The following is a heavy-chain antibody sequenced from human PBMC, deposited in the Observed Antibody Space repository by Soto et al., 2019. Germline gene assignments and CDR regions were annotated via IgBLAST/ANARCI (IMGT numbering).Heavy chain of an antibody. CDR1: GGSISSYY. CDR3: ARKPPGVELHWFDP. J-gene: IGHJ5*02. D-gene: IGHD1-7*01. Sequence: SETLSLTCTVSGGSISSYYWIWIRQPPGKGLEWIGYIYYSGSTNYNPSLKSRVTISVDTSKNQFSLKLSSVTAADTAVYYCARKPPGVELHWFDPWGQGTLVTVYS. CDR2: IYYSGST. V-gene: IGHV4-59*01.